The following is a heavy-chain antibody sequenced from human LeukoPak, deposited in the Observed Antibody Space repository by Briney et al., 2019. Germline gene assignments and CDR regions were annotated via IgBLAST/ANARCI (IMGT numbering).Heavy chain of an antibody. V-gene: IGHV3-30*02. Sequence: GGSLRLSCAASGFTFSSYEMNWVRQAPGKGLEWVAFIRYDGSNKYYADSVKGRFTISRDNSKNTLYLQMNSLRAEDTAVYHCAKGRGSRDIDYWGQGTLVTVSS. CDR1: GFTFSSYE. CDR3: AKGRGSRDIDY. J-gene: IGHJ4*02. CDR2: IRYDGSNK.